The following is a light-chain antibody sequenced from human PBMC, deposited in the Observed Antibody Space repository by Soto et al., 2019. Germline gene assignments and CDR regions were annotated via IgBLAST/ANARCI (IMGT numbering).Light chain of an antibody. V-gene: IGKV3-15*01. CDR3: QQYNNWPRT. CDR2: GAS. J-gene: IGKJ1*01. Sequence: DMVLTQSRGTLSVSTGERATLSCRASQSVSSDLAWYHQKPGQAPRLLIYGASTRATGIPARFSGSGSGTEFTLTINSLQSEDFAVYYCQQYNNWPRTFGQGTKVDIK. CDR1: QSVSSD.